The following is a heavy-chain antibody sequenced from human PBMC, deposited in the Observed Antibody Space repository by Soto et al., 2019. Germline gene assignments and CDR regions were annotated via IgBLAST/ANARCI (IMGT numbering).Heavy chain of an antibody. CDR1: GGSISSYY. Sequence: QVQLQESGPGLVKPSETLSLTCTVSGGSISSYYWSWIRQPPGKGLEWIGYIDYSGSTNYNPSLKSRVTISVDTSKNQFSLKLSSVTAADTAVYYCARGRPQKGGYCSSTSCYSYYYYYMDVWGKGTTVTVSS. CDR3: ARGRPQKGGYCSSTSCYSYYYYYMDV. CDR2: IDYSGST. V-gene: IGHV4-59*01. J-gene: IGHJ6*03. D-gene: IGHD2-2*01.